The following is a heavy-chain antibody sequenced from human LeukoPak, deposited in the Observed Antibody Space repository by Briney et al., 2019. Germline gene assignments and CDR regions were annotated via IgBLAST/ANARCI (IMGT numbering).Heavy chain of an antibody. CDR2: ISSNGGST. CDR3: WGITMVRGVIILQDY. Sequence: PGGSLRLTCSASGFTFSSYAMHWVRQAPGKGLEYVSAISSNGGSTYYADSVKGRFTISRDNSKNTLYLQMSSLRAEDTAVYYCWGITMVRGVIILQDYWGQGTLVTVSS. D-gene: IGHD3-10*01. V-gene: IGHV3-64D*06. J-gene: IGHJ4*02. CDR1: GFTFSSYA.